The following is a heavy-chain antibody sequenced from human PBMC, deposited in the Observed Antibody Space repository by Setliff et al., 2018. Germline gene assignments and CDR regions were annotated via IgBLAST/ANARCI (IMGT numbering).Heavy chain of an antibody. Sequence: SGPTLVNPTQTLTLTCAFSGFSLTARGMCVTWIRRPPGKTLERLARIDWDDAKYYRTSLKTRLTISKDTSKNQVVLTMTNMDPVDTATYYCARINMVRGVPPHLDYWGQGTLVTVSS. V-gene: IGHV2-70*11. CDR2: IDWDDAK. CDR3: ARINMVRGVPPHLDY. CDR1: GFSLTARGMC. J-gene: IGHJ4*02. D-gene: IGHD3-10*01.